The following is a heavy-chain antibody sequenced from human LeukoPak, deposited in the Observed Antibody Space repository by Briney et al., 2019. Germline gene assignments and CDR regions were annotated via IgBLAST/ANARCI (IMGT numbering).Heavy chain of an antibody. D-gene: IGHD3-10*01. CDR1: GGTFSSYA. CDR2: IIPIFGTA. CDR3: ARAQYYYGSENWFDP. J-gene: IGHJ5*02. Sequence: SVKVSCKASGGTFSSYAISWVRQAPGQGLEWMGGIIPIFGTANYAQKLQGRVTITADESTSTAYMELSSLRSEDTAVYYCARAQYYYGSENWFDPWGQGPLVSVSS. V-gene: IGHV1-69*13.